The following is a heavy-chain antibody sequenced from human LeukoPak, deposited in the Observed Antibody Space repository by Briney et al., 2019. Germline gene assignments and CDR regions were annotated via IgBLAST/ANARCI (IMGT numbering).Heavy chain of an antibody. Sequence: SVKVSCKASGGTFSSYAISWVRQAPGQGLEWMGGIIPIFGTANYAQKFQGRVTITTDESTSTAHMEPSSLRSEDTAVYYCARDEVVVPAASAHDAFDIWGQGTMVTVSS. CDR2: IIPIFGTA. J-gene: IGHJ3*02. D-gene: IGHD2-2*01. CDR1: GGTFSSYA. V-gene: IGHV1-69*05. CDR3: ARDEVVVPAASAHDAFDI.